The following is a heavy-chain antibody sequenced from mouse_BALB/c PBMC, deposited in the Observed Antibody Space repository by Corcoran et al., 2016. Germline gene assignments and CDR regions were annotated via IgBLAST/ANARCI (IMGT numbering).Heavy chain of an antibody. V-gene: IGHV1-18*01. Sequence: EVQLQQSGPELVKPGASMKISCKASGYSFTGYTMNWVKQSHGKNLEWIGLINPYNGGTRYNKKFKGKATLTVDKSSSTAYMVLLSLTSEYAAVYYCARAADPYYYAMDYWGQGTSVTVSS. J-gene: IGHJ4*01. CDR2: INPYNGGT. CDR3: ARAADPYYYAMDY. CDR1: GYSFTGYT.